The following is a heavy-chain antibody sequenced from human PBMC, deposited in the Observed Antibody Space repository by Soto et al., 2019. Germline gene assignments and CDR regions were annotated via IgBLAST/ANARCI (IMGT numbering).Heavy chain of an antibody. CDR1: GVSISSGNW. D-gene: IGHD3-10*01. CDR3: ARLVYDTRLNYMYFDF. V-gene: IGHV4-4*02. J-gene: IGHJ4*02. Sequence: SETLSLTCAVSGVSISSGNWWTWARQSPQRGLEYIGEIFHDGTANYYPSFERRVAISVDTSKNLFSLKLTSVTAADTAIYFCARLVYDTRLNYMYFDFWGQGTLVTVSS. CDR2: IFHDGTA.